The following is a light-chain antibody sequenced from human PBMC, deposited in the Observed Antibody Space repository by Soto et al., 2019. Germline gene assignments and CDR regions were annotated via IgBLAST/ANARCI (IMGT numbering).Light chain of an antibody. V-gene: IGKV1-5*03. Sequence: IQMTQSPSTLSASVGDRVTITCRASQSISSWLAWYQQKPGTAPNLLIYKASTLQSGGPSRFSGSGSGTEFTLTISSLQPDDSATYYCQQYSDNWTFGQGTKVEIK. CDR1: QSISSW. J-gene: IGKJ1*01. CDR3: QQYSDNWT. CDR2: KAS.